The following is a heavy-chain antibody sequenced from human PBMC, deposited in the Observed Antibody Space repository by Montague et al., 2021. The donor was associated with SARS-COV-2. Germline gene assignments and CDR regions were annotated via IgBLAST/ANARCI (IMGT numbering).Heavy chain of an antibody. CDR1: GGSISSGSYY. CDR2: IYTSGST. CDR3: ARAGYWSGYLYFDY. J-gene: IGHJ4*02. V-gene: IGHV4-61*02. D-gene: IGHD3-3*01. Sequence: TLSLTCTVSGGSISSGSYYWSWIRQPAGKGLEWIGRIYTSGSTNYNPSLKSRVTISVDTSKNRFYLKLSSVTAADTAVYYCARAGYWSGYLYFDYWGQGTLVTVSS.